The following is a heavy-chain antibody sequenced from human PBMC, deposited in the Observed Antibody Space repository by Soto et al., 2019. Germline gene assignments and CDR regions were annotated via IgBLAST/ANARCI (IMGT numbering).Heavy chain of an antibody. Sequence: GGSLRLSCAASGFTFSSYAMHWVRQAPGKGLEWVAVISYDGSNKYYADSVKGRFTISRDNSKNTLYLQMNSLRAEDTAVYYCARAMSKRNITIFGVVIFPPPHDYGMDVWGQGTTVTVSS. CDR1: GFTFSSYA. J-gene: IGHJ6*02. V-gene: IGHV3-30-3*01. CDR3: ARAMSKRNITIFGVVIFPPPHDYGMDV. D-gene: IGHD3-3*01. CDR2: ISYDGSNK.